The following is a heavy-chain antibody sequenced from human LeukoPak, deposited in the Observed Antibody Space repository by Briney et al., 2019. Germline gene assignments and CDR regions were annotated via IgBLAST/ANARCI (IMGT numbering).Heavy chain of an antibody. V-gene: IGHV4-59*01. CDR3: AVGGYQDDYYYYYGMDV. CDR1: GGSISSYY. J-gene: IGHJ6*02. D-gene: IGHD2-2*01. CDR2: IYYSGST. Sequence: SETLSLTCTVSGGSISSYYWSWIRQPPGKGLERSGYIYYSGSTNYNPSLKSRVTISVDTSKNQFSLKLSSVTAADTAVYYCAVGGYQDDYYYYYGMDVWGQGTTVTVSS.